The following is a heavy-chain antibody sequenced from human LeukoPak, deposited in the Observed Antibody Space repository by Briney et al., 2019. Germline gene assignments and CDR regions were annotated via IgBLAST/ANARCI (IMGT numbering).Heavy chain of an antibody. J-gene: IGHJ4*02. CDR1: GFTSSSYA. CDR2: ISGSGGST. Sequence: PGGSLRLSCAASGFTSSSYAMSWVRQAPGKGLEWVSAISGSGGSTYYADSVKGRFTISRDNSKNTLYLQMNSLRAEDTAVYYCAKARGRNDYYFDYWGQGTLVTVSS. V-gene: IGHV3-23*01. D-gene: IGHD2-21*02. CDR3: AKARGRNDYYFDY.